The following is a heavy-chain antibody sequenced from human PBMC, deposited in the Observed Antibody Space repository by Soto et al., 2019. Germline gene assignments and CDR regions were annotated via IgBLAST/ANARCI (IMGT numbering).Heavy chain of an antibody. J-gene: IGHJ4*02. D-gene: IGHD5-18*01. CDR2: IFYSGST. Sequence: SETLSLTCTVSGGSISSYYWSWIRQPPGKGLEWIGCIFYSGSTNYNPSLKSRVTISVDTSKNHFSLRLSSVTAADTAVYDCAREGDTAVGIDDWGQGTLVTVSS. CDR1: GGSISSYY. CDR3: AREGDTAVGIDD. V-gene: IGHV4-59*01.